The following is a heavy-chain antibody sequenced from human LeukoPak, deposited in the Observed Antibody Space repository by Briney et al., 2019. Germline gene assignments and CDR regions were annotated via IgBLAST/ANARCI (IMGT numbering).Heavy chain of an antibody. Sequence: GGSLRLSCAASGFTFSNYWMHWVRQAPGKGLVWVSRINSDESTTTYADSAKGRFTISRDNAKNTLYLQMSSLRAEDTAVYYCATDRGWRTSGYYLYYFEYWGQGTLVTFSS. D-gene: IGHD3-3*01. V-gene: IGHV3-74*01. CDR2: INSDESTT. J-gene: IGHJ4*02. CDR3: ATDRGWRTSGYYLYYFEY. CDR1: GFTFSNYW.